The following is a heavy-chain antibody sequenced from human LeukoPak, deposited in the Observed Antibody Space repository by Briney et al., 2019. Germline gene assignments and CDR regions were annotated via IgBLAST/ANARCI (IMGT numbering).Heavy chain of an antibody. V-gene: IGHV3-53*01. Sequence: GGSLRLSCAASGFTVSSNYMSWVRQAPGKGLEWVSVIYSGGSTYYADSVKGRFTISRDNAKNSLYLQMNSLRAEDTAVYYCANQLGTLLDDAFDIWGQGTMVTVSS. J-gene: IGHJ3*02. CDR1: GFTVSSNY. CDR3: ANQLGTLLDDAFDI. CDR2: IYSGGST. D-gene: IGHD7-27*01.